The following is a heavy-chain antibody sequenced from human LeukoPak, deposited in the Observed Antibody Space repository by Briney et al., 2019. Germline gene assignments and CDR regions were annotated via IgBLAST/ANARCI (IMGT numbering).Heavy chain of an antibody. Sequence: GGSLRLSCAASGFSFSSYYMSWVRQAPGKGLEWVALINPDGSERYYVDSVKGRFTISRDNAKNSLYLQMDSLRAEDTAVYYCAKGTDIVATMVYYGMDVWGQGTTVTVSS. CDR3: AKGTDIVATMVYYGMDV. CDR2: INPDGSER. V-gene: IGHV3-7*03. D-gene: IGHD5-12*01. CDR1: GFSFSSYY. J-gene: IGHJ6*02.